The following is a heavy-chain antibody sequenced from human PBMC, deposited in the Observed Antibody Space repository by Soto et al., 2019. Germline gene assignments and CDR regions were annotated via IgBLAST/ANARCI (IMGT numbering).Heavy chain of an antibody. CDR3: ARLSRASFALDV. CDR2: IDPTDSYT. CDR1: GYNFITDW. Sequence: PRESLKISCKGSGYNFITDWISWVRQMPGKGLEWMGRIDPTDSYTKYSPSFEGHVTISADKSISTAYLQWSSLKASDSAVYYCARLSRASFALDVWGQGTTVTSP. D-gene: IGHD3-16*01. J-gene: IGHJ6*02. V-gene: IGHV5-10-1*01.